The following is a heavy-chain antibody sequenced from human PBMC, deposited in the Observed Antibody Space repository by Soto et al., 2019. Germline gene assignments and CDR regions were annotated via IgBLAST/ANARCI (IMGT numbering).Heavy chain of an antibody. CDR3: AREGSHSDYNFAIGIQLWSFDR. CDR2: LYYSGTT. CDR1: GGSISSGYYY. D-gene: IGHD4-4*01. Sequence: PSDTLSLTCTVSGGSISSGYYYWSWLRQPPGKGLEWIGYLYYSGTTNYNPSLKSRAAISIDTSKNQFSLKLNSVTAADMAVYYCAREGSHSDYNFAIGIQLWSFDRWGQGLPVTVSS. V-gene: IGHV4-61*01. J-gene: IGHJ5*02.